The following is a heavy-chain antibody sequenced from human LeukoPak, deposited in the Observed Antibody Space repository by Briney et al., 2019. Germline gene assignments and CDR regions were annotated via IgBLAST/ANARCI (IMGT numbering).Heavy chain of an antibody. V-gene: IGHV4-59*01. CDR2: LYPSGST. CDR3: AGGHYPLEY. Sequence: SETLSLTCTVSNDSINNYYWSWIRQPPGKGLEWIGLLYPSGSTNYNPSLKSRVTISVDTSRTQFSLKLSSMTAADTAVYYCAGGHYPLEYWGQGTLVTVSS. CDR1: NDSINNYY. D-gene: IGHD1-26*01. J-gene: IGHJ4*02.